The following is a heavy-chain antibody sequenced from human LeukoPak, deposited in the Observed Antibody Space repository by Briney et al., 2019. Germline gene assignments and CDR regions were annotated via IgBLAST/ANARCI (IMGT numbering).Heavy chain of an antibody. CDR2: IKEDGTNK. CDR1: GFTFSRHW. Sequence: HPGGSLRLSCAASGFTFSRHWMTWVRQAPGKGLEWVANIKEDGTNKNYVDSVKGRFTISRDNAKNSLYLQMNSLRAEDTAVYYCATPLDYYDSSGYHQGGDWGQGTLVTVSS. V-gene: IGHV3-7*03. D-gene: IGHD3-22*01. J-gene: IGHJ4*02. CDR3: ATPLDYYDSSGYHQGGD.